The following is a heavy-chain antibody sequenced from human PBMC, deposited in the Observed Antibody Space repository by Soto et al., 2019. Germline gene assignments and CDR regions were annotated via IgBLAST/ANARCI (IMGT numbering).Heavy chain of an antibody. D-gene: IGHD3-3*01. Sequence: QVQLVQSGAEVKTPGSSVKVSCKASGGTFSSYAISWVRQAPGQGLEWMGGIIPIFGTANYAQKFQGRVTITADKSTSTAYMELSSLRSEDTAVYYCARGDLRFLEWYPRDYGMDVWGQGTTVTVSS. J-gene: IGHJ6*02. CDR3: ARGDLRFLEWYPRDYGMDV. CDR2: IIPIFGTA. V-gene: IGHV1-69*06. CDR1: GGTFSSYA.